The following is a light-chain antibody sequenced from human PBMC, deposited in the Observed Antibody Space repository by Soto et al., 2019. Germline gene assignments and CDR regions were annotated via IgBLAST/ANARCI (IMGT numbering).Light chain of an antibody. CDR3: AAWVDSLNGHYV. CDR2: SNN. V-gene: IGLV1-44*01. CDR1: SCNIGSNT. Sequence: QSVLTQPPSASGTPGQRVTISCSGSSCNIGSNTVNWYQQLPGTAPKLLIYSNNQRPSGVPDRFSGSKSGTSASLAISGLQSEDEADYYCAAWVDSLNGHYVFGTGTKVTVL. J-gene: IGLJ1*01.